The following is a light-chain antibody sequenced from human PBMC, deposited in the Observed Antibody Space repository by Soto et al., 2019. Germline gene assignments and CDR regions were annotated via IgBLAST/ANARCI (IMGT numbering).Light chain of an antibody. J-gene: IGKJ1*01. Sequence: DIPMTQSPSTLSASVGDRVTIACRASQSISSWLAWYQQKPGKAPKLLIYKASSLESGVPSRFSGSGSGTEFTLTISSLQPDDFATYYCQQYNSYRTSGQGTKVEIK. CDR2: KAS. V-gene: IGKV1-5*03. CDR3: QQYNSYRT. CDR1: QSISSW.